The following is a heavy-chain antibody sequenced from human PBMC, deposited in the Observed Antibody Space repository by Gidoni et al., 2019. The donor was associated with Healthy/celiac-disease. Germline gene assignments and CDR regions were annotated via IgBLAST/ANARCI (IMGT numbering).Heavy chain of an antibody. Sequence: STYYNPSLKSRVTISVDTSKNQFSLKLSSVTAADTAVYYCARTYSSSSWGPYNWFDPWGQGTLVTVSS. CDR2: ST. CDR3: ARTYSSSSWGPYNWFDP. D-gene: IGHD6-6*01. V-gene: IGHV4-39*01. J-gene: IGHJ5*02.